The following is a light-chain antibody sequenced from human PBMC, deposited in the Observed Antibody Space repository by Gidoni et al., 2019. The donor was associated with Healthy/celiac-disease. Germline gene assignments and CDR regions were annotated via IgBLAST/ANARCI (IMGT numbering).Light chain of an antibody. J-gene: IGKJ1*01. CDR2: GAS. V-gene: IGKV3-20*01. Sequence: EIVLTQSPGTLSLSPGERATLSCRASQSASSSYLAWYQQQPGQAPRLLIYGASSRATGIPDRFSGSGSGTDFTLTISRLEPEDFAVYYCQQYGSSPTFXQXTKVEIK. CDR3: QQYGSSPT. CDR1: QSASSSY.